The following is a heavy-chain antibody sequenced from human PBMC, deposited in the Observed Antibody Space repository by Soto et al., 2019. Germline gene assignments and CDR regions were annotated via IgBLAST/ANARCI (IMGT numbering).Heavy chain of an antibody. CDR3: ATVSSSPSRMYV. CDR2: IIPIFGTA. V-gene: IGHV1-69*12. D-gene: IGHD2-2*01. CDR1: GGTFSSYA. Sequence: QVQLVQSGAEVKKPGSSVKVSCKASGGTFSSYAISWVRQAPGQGLEWMGGIIPIFGTANSAQTFQGSVTITADESTSTAYMETSSLRSENTALCYCATVSSSPSRMYVWGQGTTVTVSS. J-gene: IGHJ6*02.